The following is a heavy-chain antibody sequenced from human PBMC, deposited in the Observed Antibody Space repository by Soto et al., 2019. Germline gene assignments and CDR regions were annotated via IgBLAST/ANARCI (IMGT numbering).Heavy chain of an antibody. CDR1: GYTFTSYG. Sequence: GASVKVSCKASGYTFTSYGISWVRQAPGQGLEWMGWISAYNGNTNYAQKLQGRVTMTTDTSTSTAYMELRSLRSDDTAVYYCAATYYDFLGTGPENNWFDPWGQGTLVTVSS. J-gene: IGHJ5*02. D-gene: IGHD3-3*01. V-gene: IGHV1-18*01. CDR3: AATYYDFLGTGPENNWFDP. CDR2: ISAYNGNT.